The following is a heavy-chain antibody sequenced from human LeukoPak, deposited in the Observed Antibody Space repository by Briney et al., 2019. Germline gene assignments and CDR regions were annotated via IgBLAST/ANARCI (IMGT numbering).Heavy chain of an antibody. CDR2: IYTSGST. Sequence: SETLSLTCTVSGASISSYYWSWIRQPAGKGLEWIGRIYTSGSTNYNPSLKSRVTISVDTSKNQFSLKLSSVTAADTAVYYCARTDSSGYFSYYYYMDVWGKGTTVTISS. J-gene: IGHJ6*03. V-gene: IGHV4-4*07. D-gene: IGHD3-22*01. CDR3: ARTDSSGYFSYYYYMDV. CDR1: GASISSYY.